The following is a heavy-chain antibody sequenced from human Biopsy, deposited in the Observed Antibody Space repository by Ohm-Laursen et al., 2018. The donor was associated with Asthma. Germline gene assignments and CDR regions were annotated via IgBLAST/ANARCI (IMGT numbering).Heavy chain of an antibody. D-gene: IGHD3-10*01. CDR1: GFTLTTYA. CDR2: ISYDGSTK. CDR3: ARDVVWFREVGGMDV. V-gene: IGHV3-30*03. Sequence: SLRLSCAASGFTLTTYAIHWVRQAPGKGLEWVAVISYDGSTKYSADSVKGRFIVSRDISKNILSLQMNSLRPEDTAVYHCARDVVWFREVGGMDVWGQGTTVTVSS. J-gene: IGHJ6*02.